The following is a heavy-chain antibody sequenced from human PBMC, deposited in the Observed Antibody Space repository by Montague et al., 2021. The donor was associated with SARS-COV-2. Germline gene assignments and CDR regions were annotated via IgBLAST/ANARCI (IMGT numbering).Heavy chain of an antibody. CDR3: ARTYGSGRGFDL. CDR1: VFSLSTSGMC. J-gene: IGHJ2*01. CDR2: IDWDDDK. D-gene: IGHD3-10*01. V-gene: IGHV2-70*11. Sequence: PALVKPTQTLTLTCTFSVFSLSTSGMCVSWIRQPPGKALEWLARIDWDDDKYYSTSLKTRLTISKDTSKNHVVLTMTNMDPVDTATYYCARTYGSGRGFDLWGRGTLVTVSS.